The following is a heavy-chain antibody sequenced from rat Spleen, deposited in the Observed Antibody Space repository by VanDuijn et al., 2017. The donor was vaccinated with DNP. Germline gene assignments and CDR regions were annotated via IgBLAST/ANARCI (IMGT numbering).Heavy chain of an antibody. J-gene: IGHJ3*01. CDR3: TRWEGINAY. D-gene: IGHD1-11*01. CDR1: GFSLTSNS. CDR2: IWSGGGT. Sequence: QVQLKESGPGLLQPSQTLSLTCTVSGFSLTSNSVHWIRQPPGKGLEWVGVIWSGGGTAYNSVLKSRLNITRDTSRSQVFLRMNSLETEDTAVYFCTRWEGINAYWGQGTLVTVSS. V-gene: IGHV2-1*01.